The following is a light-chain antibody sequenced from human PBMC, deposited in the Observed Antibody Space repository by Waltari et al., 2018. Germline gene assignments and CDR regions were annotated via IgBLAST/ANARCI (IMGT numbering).Light chain of an antibody. CDR1: TSTFGSYAL. J-gene: IGLJ3*02. CDR2: EGT. CDR3: CSYAGNTVWV. V-gene: IGLV2-23*01. Sequence: QSALTQPASVSGSPGQSITISCTGTTSTFGSYALVSWYQQHPDKAPKLMVYEGTKRPPGISTRFSGAKSGNTAFLTISGLQAEDEADYYCCSYAGNTVWVFGGGTKLTVL.